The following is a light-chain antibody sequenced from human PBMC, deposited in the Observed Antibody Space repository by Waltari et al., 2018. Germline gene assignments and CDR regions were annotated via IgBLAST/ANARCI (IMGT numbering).Light chain of an antibody. CDR2: DPS. V-gene: IGKV3-11*01. CDR1: PSVSSY. CDR3: QQRSNWPMYT. Sequence: EIVLPQSPATLSLSPGERATLSCRASPSVSSYLAWYHQKPGQAPRLLIYDPSTRATGIPARFSGSGSGTDFTLTISSLEPEDFAVYYCQQRSNWPMYTFGQGTKLEIK. J-gene: IGKJ2*01.